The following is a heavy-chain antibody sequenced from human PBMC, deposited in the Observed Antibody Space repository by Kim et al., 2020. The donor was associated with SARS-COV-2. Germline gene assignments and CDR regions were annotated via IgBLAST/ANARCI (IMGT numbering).Heavy chain of an antibody. CDR3: ARQRTFGGVIAI. J-gene: IGHJ4*02. Sequence: RYSPSFQGQVTISADKSISTGYLQWSSLKASDSAMYYCARQRTFGGVIAIWGQGTLVTVSS. D-gene: IGHD3-16*02. V-gene: IGHV5-51*01.